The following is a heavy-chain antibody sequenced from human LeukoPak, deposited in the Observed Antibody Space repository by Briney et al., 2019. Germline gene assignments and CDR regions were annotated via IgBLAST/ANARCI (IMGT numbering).Heavy chain of an antibody. D-gene: IGHD2/OR15-2a*01. CDR3: ARSFRLSPYGMDV. V-gene: IGHV4-59*01. J-gene: IGHJ6*02. CDR1: GGSFSGYY. CDR2: IYYSGST. Sequence: SETLSLTCAVYGGSFSGYYWSWIRQPPGKGLEWIGYIYYSGSTNSNPSLKSRVTISVDTSKNQFSLKLSSVTAADTAVYYCARSFRLSPYGMDVWGQGTTVTVSS.